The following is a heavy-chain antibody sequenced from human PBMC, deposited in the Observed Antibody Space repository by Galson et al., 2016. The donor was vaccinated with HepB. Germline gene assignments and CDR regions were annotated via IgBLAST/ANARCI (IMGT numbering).Heavy chain of an antibody. CDR1: GLPPNDYA. CDR2: ISGDGRDT. D-gene: IGHD2/OR15-2a*01. CDR3: GILYGGFDP. J-gene: IGHJ5*02. V-gene: IGHV3-43*02. Sequence: SLRLSCAASGLPPNDYAMHWVRQVPGKGLECVSLISGDGRDTHYADSVKGRFSISRDNSKKSLYLQMNNLRSEDTALYYCGILYGGFDPWGQGTLVTVSS.